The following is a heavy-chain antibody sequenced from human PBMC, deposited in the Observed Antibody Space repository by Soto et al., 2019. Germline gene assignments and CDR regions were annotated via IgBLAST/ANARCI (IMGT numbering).Heavy chain of an antibody. Sequence: GGSLRLSCAASGFTFSSYAMSWVRQAPGKGLEWVSAISGSGGSTYYADSVKGRFTISRDNSKNTLYLQMNSLRAEDTAVYYCANYYYGSGSLNYYYYMDVWGKGTTVTVSS. D-gene: IGHD3-10*01. CDR1: GFTFSSYA. J-gene: IGHJ6*03. V-gene: IGHV3-23*01. CDR3: ANYYYGSGSLNYYYYMDV. CDR2: ISGSGGST.